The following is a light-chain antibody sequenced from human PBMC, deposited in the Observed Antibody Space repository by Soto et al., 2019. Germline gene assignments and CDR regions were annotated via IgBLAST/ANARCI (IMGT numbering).Light chain of an antibody. J-gene: IGKJ1*01. CDR1: QSVSSSY. CDR2: AAS. CDR3: QQYGSSPWT. Sequence: EIVFTHSPGTLSLSPLEISTLSCMSSQSVSSSYLVWHQQKPGQAPRLLIYAASRRATGIPDRFSGSGSGTDFTLTISRLEPEDFAVYYCQQYGSSPWTFGQGTKVDIK. V-gene: IGKV3-20*01.